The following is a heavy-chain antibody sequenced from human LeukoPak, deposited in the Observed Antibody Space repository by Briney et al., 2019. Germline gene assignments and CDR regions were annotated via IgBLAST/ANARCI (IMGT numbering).Heavy chain of an antibody. J-gene: IGHJ4*02. V-gene: IGHV1-69*04. CDR2: IIPILGIA. D-gene: IGHD3-9*01. Sequence: EASVKVSCKASGYTFTSYGISWVRQAPGQGLEWMGRIIPILGIANYAQKFQGRVTITADKSTSTAYMELSSLRSDDTAVYYCARDHITNYDILTGCDYWGQGTLVTVSS. CDR1: GYTFTSYG. CDR3: ARDHITNYDILTGCDY.